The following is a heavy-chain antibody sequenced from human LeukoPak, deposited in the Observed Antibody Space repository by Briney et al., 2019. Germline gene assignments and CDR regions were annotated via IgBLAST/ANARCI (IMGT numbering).Heavy chain of an antibody. CDR3: ARDFNGIDIVVVVAATNWFDP. V-gene: IGHV1-18*01. D-gene: IGHD2-15*01. J-gene: IGHJ5*02. Sequence: ASVKVSCKASGYTFTSYGISWVRQAPGQGLEWMGWISAYNGNTNYAQKLQCRVTMTTDTSTSTAYMELRSLRSDDTAVYYCARDFNGIDIVVVVAATNWFDPWGQGTLVTVSS. CDR2: ISAYNGNT. CDR1: GYTFTSYG.